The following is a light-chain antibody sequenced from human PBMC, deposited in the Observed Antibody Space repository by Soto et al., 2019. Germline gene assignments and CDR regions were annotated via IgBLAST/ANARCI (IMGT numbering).Light chain of an antibody. V-gene: IGKV1-39*01. Sequence: PMTQSPATLSASVGDRVTITCRASQSISSWLAWYHQKPGKAPKLLIYAASSLQSGVPSRFSGIGSGTDFTLPISSLQPEDFATYYCQQSYRTPLYTFGQGTRLEIK. J-gene: IGKJ5*01. CDR1: QSISSW. CDR2: AAS. CDR3: QQSYRTPLYT.